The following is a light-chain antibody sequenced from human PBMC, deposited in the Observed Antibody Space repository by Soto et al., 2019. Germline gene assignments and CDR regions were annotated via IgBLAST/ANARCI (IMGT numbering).Light chain of an antibody. J-gene: IGLJ1*01. CDR3: SSFTSSSTYV. CDR2: EVS. V-gene: IGLV2-14*01. Sequence: QSALTQPASVSGSPGQAITISCTGTSNDVGAYNFVSWFQQHPGTAPKLIIFEVSNRPSGVSNRFSGSKSGNTASLTISGLQADDEGDYYCSSFTSSSTYVFGTGTKVTAL. CDR1: SNDVGAYNF.